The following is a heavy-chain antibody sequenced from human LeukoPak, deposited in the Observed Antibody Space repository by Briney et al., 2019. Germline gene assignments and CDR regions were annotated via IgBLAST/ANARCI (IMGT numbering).Heavy chain of an antibody. CDR2: ISSRGTTK. D-gene: IGHD6-13*01. V-gene: IGHV3-48*01. CDR1: GFTFSSSR. CDR3: ANFEPGYTSSWYAEF. Sequence: GGSLRLSCEVSGFTFSSSRMNWVRQAPGKGLERVSYISSRGTTKHYADSVKGRFTISRDNAKNALYLQMNSLRVEDTAVYYCANFEPGYTSSWYAEFWGQGTLVTVSS. J-gene: IGHJ4*02.